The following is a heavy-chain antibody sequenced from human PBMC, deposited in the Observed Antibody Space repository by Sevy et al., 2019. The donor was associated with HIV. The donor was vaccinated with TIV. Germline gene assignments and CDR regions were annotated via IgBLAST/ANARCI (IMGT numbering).Heavy chain of an antibody. CDR2: ISKDGGHK. CDR1: GFSFTNYA. Sequence: GGSLRLSCAASGFSFTNYAMHWVRQAPGKGLAWVAVISKDGGHKFYADSLKGRFTSSRDNSTNTVYVQMHSLRVEDTAVYYCAKGVLGELSLSLFDVWGQGTMVTVSS. J-gene: IGHJ3*01. D-gene: IGHD3-16*02. V-gene: IGHV3-30*18. CDR3: AKGVLGELSLSLFDV.